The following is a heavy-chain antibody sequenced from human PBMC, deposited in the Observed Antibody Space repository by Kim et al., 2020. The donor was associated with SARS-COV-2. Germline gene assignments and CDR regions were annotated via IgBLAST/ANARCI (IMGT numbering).Heavy chain of an antibody. Sequence: LKSRVTIPGDTSKNQFSLKLSSVTAADTAVYYCARHGLGAGGYYYYGMDVWGQGTTVTVSS. J-gene: IGHJ6*02. V-gene: IGHV4-39*01. D-gene: IGHD6-19*01. CDR3: ARHGLGAGGYYYYGMDV.